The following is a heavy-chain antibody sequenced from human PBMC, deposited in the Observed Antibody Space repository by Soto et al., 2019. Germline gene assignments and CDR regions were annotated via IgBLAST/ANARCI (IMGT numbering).Heavy chain of an antibody. Sequence: QVQLVQSGAEVKKPGSSVKVSCKASGGTFSSYAISWVRQAPGQGHEWMGGIIPLFGTANYAQNFQGRVTITADESPSTSYMELSSLRSEDTAVYYCARGRRVRGVPPNWFDPWGQGTLVTVSS. CDR3: ARGRRVRGVPPNWFDP. D-gene: IGHD3-10*02. CDR2: IIPLFGTA. J-gene: IGHJ5*02. V-gene: IGHV1-69*01. CDR1: GGTFSSYA.